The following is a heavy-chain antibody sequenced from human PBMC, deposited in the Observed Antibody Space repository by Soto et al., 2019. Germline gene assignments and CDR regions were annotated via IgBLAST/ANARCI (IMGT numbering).Heavy chain of an antibody. CDR1: GFTFSSYA. CDR3: AKDQDVVVPAATAFDI. J-gene: IGHJ3*02. V-gene: IGHV3-23*01. D-gene: IGHD2-2*01. Sequence: GGSLRLSCAASGFTFSSYAMSWVRQAPGKGLEWVSAISGSGGSTYYADSVKGRFTISRDNSKNTLYLQMNSLRAEDTAVYYCAKDQDVVVPAATAFDIWGQGTMVTVSS. CDR2: ISGSGGST.